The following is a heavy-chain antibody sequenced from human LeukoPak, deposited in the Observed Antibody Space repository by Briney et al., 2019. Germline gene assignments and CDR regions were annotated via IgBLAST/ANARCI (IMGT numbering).Heavy chain of an antibody. CDR1: GVTFSSYE. D-gene: IGHD3-10*01. Sequence: GGSLRLSRAASGVTFSSYEMNWVRQAPGKGLEWVSYISSSGSTIYYADSVKGRFIISRDNAKNSLYLQMNSLRAEDTAVYYCARESGFRGDAFDIWGQGTMVTVSS. CDR3: ARESGFRGDAFDI. V-gene: IGHV3-48*03. J-gene: IGHJ3*02. CDR2: ISSSGSTI.